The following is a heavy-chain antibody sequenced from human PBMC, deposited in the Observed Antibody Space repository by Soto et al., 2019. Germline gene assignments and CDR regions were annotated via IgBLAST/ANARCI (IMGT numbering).Heavy chain of an antibody. CDR2: ISGSGGST. J-gene: IGHJ6*02. CDR1: GFTFSSYA. CDR3: AKVNRYYGSGSYTYGMDV. D-gene: IGHD3-10*01. V-gene: IGHV3-23*01. Sequence: GGSLRLSCAASGFTFSSYAMSWVRQAPGKGLEWVSAISGSGGSTYYADSVKGRFTISRDNSKNTLYLQMNSLRAEDTAVYYCAKVNRYYGSGSYTYGMDVWGQETTVTVSS.